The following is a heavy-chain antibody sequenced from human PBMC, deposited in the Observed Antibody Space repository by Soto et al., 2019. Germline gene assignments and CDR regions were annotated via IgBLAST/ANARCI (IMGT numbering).Heavy chain of an antibody. CDR2: ISYDGSNK. CDR3: AREEDYYDSSGLDY. D-gene: IGHD3-22*01. CDR1: GFTLSSYA. J-gene: IGHJ4*02. Sequence: PGGSLRLSCAASGFTLSSYAMHWVRQAPGKGLEWVAVISYDGSNKYYADSVKGRFTISRDNSKNTLYLQMNSLRAEDTAVYYCAREEDYYDSSGLDYWGQGTLVTVSS. V-gene: IGHV3-30-3*01.